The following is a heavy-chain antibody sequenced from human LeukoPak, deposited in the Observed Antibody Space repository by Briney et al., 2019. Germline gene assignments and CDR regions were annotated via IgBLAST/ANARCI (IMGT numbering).Heavy chain of an antibody. CDR2: IYYSGST. J-gene: IGHJ3*02. D-gene: IGHD2-15*01. CDR1: GGSISSSSYY. CDR3: AREAFCSGGGCYSERAYDI. Sequence: PSETLSLTCTVSGGSISSSSYYWGWIRQPPGKGLEWIGSIYYSGSTYYNPSLKSRITISVDTSKNQFSLKLSSVTAADTAVYYCAREAFCSGGGCYSERAYDIWGQGTMVTVSS. V-gene: IGHV4-39*07.